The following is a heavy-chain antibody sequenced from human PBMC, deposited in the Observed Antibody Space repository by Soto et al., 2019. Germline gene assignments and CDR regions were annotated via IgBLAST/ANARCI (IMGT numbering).Heavy chain of an antibody. D-gene: IGHD5-12*01. V-gene: IGHV1-18*01. CDR3: ARCGGGYDLEFLWMRYYGMEV. CDR1: GYTFTSYG. Sequence: ASVKVSCKASGYTFTSYGISWVRQAPGQGLEWMGCISAYNGNTNYAQKLQGRVNMTTDKSTSTAYMGLRGLRSDDTAVYYCARCGGGYDLEFLWMRYYGMEVWGQGTTVTVSS. J-gene: IGHJ6*02. CDR2: ISAYNGNT.